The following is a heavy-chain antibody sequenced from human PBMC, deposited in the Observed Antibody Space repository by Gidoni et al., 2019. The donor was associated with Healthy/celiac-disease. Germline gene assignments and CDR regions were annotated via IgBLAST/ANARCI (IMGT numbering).Heavy chain of an antibody. V-gene: IGHV4-39*01. J-gene: IGHJ6*02. D-gene: IGHD6-19*01. CDR3: ARHSSGWLYDYYGMDV. CDR1: GGSISRSSYY. CDR2: IYYSGST. Sequence: QLQLQESAPGLVKPSETLSLTCTVSGGSISRSSYYWGWIRQPPGKGMEWIGSIYYSGSTYYNPSLKSRVTISVDTSKNQFSLKLSSVTAADTAVYYCARHSSGWLYDYYGMDVWGQGTTVTVSS.